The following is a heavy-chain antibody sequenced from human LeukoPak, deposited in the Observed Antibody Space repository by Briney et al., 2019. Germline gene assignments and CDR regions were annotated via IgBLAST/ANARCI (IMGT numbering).Heavy chain of an antibody. J-gene: IGHJ3*01. Sequence: SETLSLTCTVSRGSLSSRTYYWGWIRQPPGKGLEWIGRIYISGTTYYNPSLKSRVTTSVATSKHQFSLILSSVTAAATAVYYCAGVRQTSSGWFLAFDVWGQGTMVTVSS. CDR3: AGVRQTSSGWFLAFDV. V-gene: IGHV4-39*01. CDR1: RGSLSSRTYY. D-gene: IGHD6-19*01. CDR2: IYISGTT.